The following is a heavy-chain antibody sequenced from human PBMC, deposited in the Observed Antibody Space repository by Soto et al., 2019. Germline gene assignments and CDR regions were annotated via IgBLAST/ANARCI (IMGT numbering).Heavy chain of an antibody. CDR2: ITPYNGYT. D-gene: IGHD2-21*02. CDR3: AREAAIPS. Sequence: QVQLMQSAAEVKKPGASVKVSCKAAGYIFTNFGISWVRQAPGQGLEWMGWITPYNGYTNHAQKFQDRLTMTTDTSTSTVYMELRSLRSDDTAVYYCAREAAIPSWGQGTTVTVSS. J-gene: IGHJ6*02. V-gene: IGHV1-18*04. CDR1: GYIFTNFG.